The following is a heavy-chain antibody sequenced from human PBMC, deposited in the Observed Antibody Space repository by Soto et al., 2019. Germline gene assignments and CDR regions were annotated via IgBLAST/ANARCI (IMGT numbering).Heavy chain of an antibody. D-gene: IGHD6-19*01. CDR3: ARDYPRVAGTFDP. Sequence: SQTLSLTCAISGNSVSSNSAACNWIRQSPSRGLEWLGRTYYRSKWYNDYAVSVKSRITINPDTTKNQFSLQLNSVTPEDTSVYYCARDYPRVAGTFDPWGQGTLVTVSS. CDR2: TYYRSKWYN. CDR1: GNSVSSNSAA. J-gene: IGHJ5*02. V-gene: IGHV6-1*01.